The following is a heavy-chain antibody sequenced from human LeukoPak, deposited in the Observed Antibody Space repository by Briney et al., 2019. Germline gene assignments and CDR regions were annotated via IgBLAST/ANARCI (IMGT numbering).Heavy chain of an antibody. CDR3: ARDPLYGDYAFDY. Sequence: ASVKVSCKASGYTFTGYYTHWVRQAPGQGLEWMGWINPNSGGTNYAQKFQGRVTMTRDTSISTAYMELSRLRSDDTAVYYCARDPLYGDYAFDYWGQGTLVTVSS. CDR2: INPNSGGT. D-gene: IGHD4-17*01. V-gene: IGHV1-2*02. CDR1: GYTFTGYY. J-gene: IGHJ4*02.